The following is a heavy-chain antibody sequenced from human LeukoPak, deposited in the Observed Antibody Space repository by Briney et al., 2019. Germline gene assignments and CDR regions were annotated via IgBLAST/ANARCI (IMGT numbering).Heavy chain of an antibody. CDR3: AKDRGGSYTLSLDY. V-gene: IGHV3-74*01. CDR1: GFTFSSYW. CDR2: INSDGSST. D-gene: IGHD1-26*01. Sequence: GGSLRLSCAASGFTFSSYWMHWVRQAPGKGLVWVSRINSDGSSTSYADSVKGRFTISRDNAKNTLYLQMNSLRAEDTTVYYCAKDRGGSYTLSLDYWGQGTLVTVSS. J-gene: IGHJ4*02.